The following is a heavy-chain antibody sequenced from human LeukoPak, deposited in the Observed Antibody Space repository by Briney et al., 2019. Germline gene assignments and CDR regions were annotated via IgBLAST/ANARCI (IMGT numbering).Heavy chain of an antibody. CDR2: IYTSGST. V-gene: IGHV4-61*02. CDR3: ARDSSSGWAYFDY. CDR1: GGSISSGSYY. J-gene: IGHJ4*02. Sequence: PSETLSLTCTVSGGSISSGSYYWSWIRQPAGKGLEWIGRIYTSGSTNYNPSLKSRVTISVDTSKNQFSLKLSSVTAADTAVYYCARDSSSGWAYFDYWGQGTLVTVSS. D-gene: IGHD6-19*01.